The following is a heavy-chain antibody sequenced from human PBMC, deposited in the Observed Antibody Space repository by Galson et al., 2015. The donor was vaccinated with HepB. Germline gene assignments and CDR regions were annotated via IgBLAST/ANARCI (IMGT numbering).Heavy chain of an antibody. Sequence: SLRLSCAASGFTFSSYDMHWVRQATGKGLEWVSAIGTAGDPYYPGSVKGRFTISRENAKNSLYLQMNSLRAGDTAVYYCARELRSIYYDILTGYYRVPGGMDVWGQGTTVTVSS. D-gene: IGHD3-9*01. V-gene: IGHV3-13*05. CDR2: IGTAGDP. J-gene: IGHJ6*02. CDR3: ARELRSIYYDILTGYYRVPGGMDV. CDR1: GFTFSSYD.